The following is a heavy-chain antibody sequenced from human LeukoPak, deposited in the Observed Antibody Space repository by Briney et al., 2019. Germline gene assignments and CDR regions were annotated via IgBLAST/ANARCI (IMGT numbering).Heavy chain of an antibody. CDR2: IWYDGSNK. CDR1: GFTFSSYG. Sequence: PGRSLRLSCAASGFTFSSYGMHWVRQAPGKGLEWVAVIWYDGSNKYYADSVKGRFTISRDNSKNTLYLQMNSLRAEDTAVYYCAREGVGDVAFDIWGQGTMVTVSS. V-gene: IGHV3-33*01. CDR3: AREGVGDVAFDI. D-gene: IGHD3-16*01. J-gene: IGHJ3*02.